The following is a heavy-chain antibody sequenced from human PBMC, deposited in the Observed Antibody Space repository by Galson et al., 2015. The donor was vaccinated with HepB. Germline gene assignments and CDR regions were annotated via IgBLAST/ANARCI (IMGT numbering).Heavy chain of an antibody. CDR1: GFTFSSYG. Sequence: SLRLSCAASGFTFSSYGMHWVRQAPGKGLEWVAAISYDGSNKYYADSVKGRFTISRDNSKNTLYLQMNSLRAEDTAVYYCAKDRIRYCSSTSCYTAFDYWGQGTLVAVSS. CDR2: ISYDGSNK. D-gene: IGHD2-2*02. J-gene: IGHJ4*02. CDR3: AKDRIRYCSSTSCYTAFDY. V-gene: IGHV3-30*18.